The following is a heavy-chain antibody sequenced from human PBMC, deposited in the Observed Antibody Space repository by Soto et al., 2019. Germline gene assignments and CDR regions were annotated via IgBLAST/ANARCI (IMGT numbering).Heavy chain of an antibody. CDR1: GFTFDDYA. Sequence: EVQLMESGGGLVQPGRSLRLSCAASGFTFDDYAMHWVRQAPGKGLEWVSGISWNSGSIGYADSVKGRFTISRDNAKNSLYLQMNSLRAEDTALYYCAKPLYGSGSYYDYWGQGTLVTVSS. D-gene: IGHD3-10*01. J-gene: IGHJ4*02. CDR2: ISWNSGSI. CDR3: AKPLYGSGSYYDY. V-gene: IGHV3-9*01.